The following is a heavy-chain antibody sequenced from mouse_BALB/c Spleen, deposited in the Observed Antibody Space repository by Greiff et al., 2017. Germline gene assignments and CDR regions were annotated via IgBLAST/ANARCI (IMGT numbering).Heavy chain of an antibody. V-gene: IGHV1-69*02. J-gene: IGHJ2*01. CDR2: IYPSDSYT. CDR3: TRWGLLEDY. CDR1: GYTFTSYW. D-gene: IGHD1-1*01. Sequence: VQLQQPGAELVRPGASVKLSCKASGYTFTSYWINWVKQRPGQGLEWIGNIYPSDSYTNYNQKFKDKATLTVDKSSSTAYMQLSSPTSEDSAVYYCTRWGLLEDYWGQGTTLTVSA.